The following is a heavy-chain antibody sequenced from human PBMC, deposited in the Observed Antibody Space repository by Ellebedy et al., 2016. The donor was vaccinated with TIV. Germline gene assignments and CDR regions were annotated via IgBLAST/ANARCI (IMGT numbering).Heavy chain of an antibody. D-gene: IGHD6-13*01. CDR3: ARHSNSWRITFDY. Sequence: MPSETLSLTCTVSGGSISSYYWSWIRQPPGKGLEWIGYIYYSGSTNYNPSLKSRVTISVDTSKNQFSLKLSSVTAADTAVYYCARHSNSWRITFDYWGQGTLVTVSS. CDR2: IYYSGST. V-gene: IGHV4-59*08. CDR1: GGSISSYY. J-gene: IGHJ4*02.